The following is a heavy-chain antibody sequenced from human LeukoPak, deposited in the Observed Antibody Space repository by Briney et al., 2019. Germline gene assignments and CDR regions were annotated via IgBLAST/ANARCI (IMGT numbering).Heavy chain of an antibody. CDR3: AKDVSLFGVPYYFAD. V-gene: IGHV3-33*03. Sequence: PGGSLRLSCAASGFTFSGFGMHWVRQAPGKGLEWVAVIWYDGSQKYYADSVKGRFTISRDTSKNTLYLQMNSLRTEDTAVYYCAKDVSLFGVPYYFADWGQGTLVTVSS. CDR1: GFTFSGFG. J-gene: IGHJ4*02. D-gene: IGHD3-3*02. CDR2: IWYDGSQK.